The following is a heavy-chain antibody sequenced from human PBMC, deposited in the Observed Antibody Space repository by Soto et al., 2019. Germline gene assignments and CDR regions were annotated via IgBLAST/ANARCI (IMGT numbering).Heavy chain of an antibody. Sequence: ETLSLTCTVSGDSISSYYWSWIRQPPGKALEWIGYIYYSGSTNYNPSLKSRVTISVDTSKNQFSLKLSSVTAEDTAVYYCARDPLPNAYCISTFCYRLPWFDPWGQGALVTVSS. CDR1: GDSISSYY. J-gene: IGHJ5*02. D-gene: IGHD2-2*01. CDR3: ARDPLPNAYCISTFCYRLPWFDP. V-gene: IGHV4-59*01. CDR2: IYYSGST.